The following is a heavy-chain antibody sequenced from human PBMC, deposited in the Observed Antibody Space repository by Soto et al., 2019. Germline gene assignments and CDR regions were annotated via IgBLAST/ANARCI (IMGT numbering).Heavy chain of an antibody. CDR1: GGSFSGFY. CDR3: ARMAGPWYFDL. CDR2: INHSGSS. V-gene: IGHV4-34*01. J-gene: IGHJ2*01. Sequence: SETLSLTCAVHGGSFSGFYWTWIRQPPGKGLEWIGEINHSGSSNYNPPLKSRVTMSLDTSRNQFSLSLNSVTAADTAVYYCARMAGPWYFDLWGRGTLVTVSS.